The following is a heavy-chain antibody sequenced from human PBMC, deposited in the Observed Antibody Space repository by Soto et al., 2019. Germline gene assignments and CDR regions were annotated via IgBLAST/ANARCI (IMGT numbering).Heavy chain of an antibody. D-gene: IGHD3-16*01. CDR3: ARKYYDSVWGSSKGYYSDY. J-gene: IGHJ4*02. CDR1: GLIVSKNY. V-gene: IGHV3-66*01. CDR2: IYSGGST. Sequence: WGSLRLSCAASGLIVSKNYMSWVRQAPGTGLEWVSLIYSGGSTYYADSVKGRFTISRDNSKNTLYLQMSSLRAEDTAVYYCARKYYDSVWGSSKGYYSDYWGQGTLVTVSS.